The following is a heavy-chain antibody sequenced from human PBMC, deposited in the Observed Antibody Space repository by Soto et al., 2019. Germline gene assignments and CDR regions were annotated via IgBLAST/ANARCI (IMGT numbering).Heavy chain of an antibody. CDR1: GYTFTSYA. J-gene: IGHJ5*02. CDR3: AREEPYGDWQNWFDP. CDR2: INAGNGNT. D-gene: IGHD4-17*01. V-gene: IGHV1-3*01. Sequence: VASVKVSCKASGYTFTSYAMHWVRQAPGQRLEWMGWINAGNGNTKYSQKFQGRVTITRDTSASTAYMELSSLRSEDTAVYYCAREEPYGDWQNWFDPWGQGTLVTVS.